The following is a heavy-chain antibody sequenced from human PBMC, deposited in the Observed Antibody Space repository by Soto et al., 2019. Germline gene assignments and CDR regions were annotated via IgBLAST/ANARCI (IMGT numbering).Heavy chain of an antibody. J-gene: IGHJ6*02. Sequence: PSETLSLTCAVYGGSFSGYYWSWIRQPPGKGLEWIGEINHSGSTNYNPSLKSRVTISVDTSKNQFSLKLSSVTAADTAVYYCARDQGRAARSGPYYYYYSGMDVWGQGTTVTVSS. CDR2: INHSGST. V-gene: IGHV4-34*01. CDR1: GGSFSGYY. CDR3: ARDQGRAARSGPYYYYYSGMDV. D-gene: IGHD6-6*01.